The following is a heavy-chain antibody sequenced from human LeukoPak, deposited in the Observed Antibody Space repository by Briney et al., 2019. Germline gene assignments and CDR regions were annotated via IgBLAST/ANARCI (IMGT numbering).Heavy chain of an antibody. J-gene: IGHJ6*03. D-gene: IGHD3-16*01. Sequence: PGGSLRLSCVASGFTFSTYSMNWVRQAPGKGLDWVSYISGSSGTIYYADSVKGRFTISRDNAKNSLYLQMNSLRAEDTAVYYCARRSEFGVLYYMDIWGKGTTVTVSS. CDR1: GFTFSTYS. CDR2: ISGSSGTI. CDR3: ARRSEFGVLYYMDI. V-gene: IGHV3-48*01.